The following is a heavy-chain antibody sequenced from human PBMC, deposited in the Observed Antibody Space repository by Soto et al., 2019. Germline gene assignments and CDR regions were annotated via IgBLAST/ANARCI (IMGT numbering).Heavy chain of an antibody. V-gene: IGHV1-69*02. Sequence: QVQLVQSGAEVKKPGSSVKVSCKASGGTFSSYTISWVRQAPGQGLEWMGRIIPILGIANYAQKFQGRVTITADKYTSTAYMELSSLRSEDTAVYCCARVLSRSGWYFDYWGQGTLVTVSS. CDR2: IIPILGIA. D-gene: IGHD6-19*01. CDR3: ARVLSRSGWYFDY. J-gene: IGHJ4*02. CDR1: GGTFSSYT.